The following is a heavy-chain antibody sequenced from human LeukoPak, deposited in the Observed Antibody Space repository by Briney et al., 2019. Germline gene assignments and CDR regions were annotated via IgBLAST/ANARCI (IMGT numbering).Heavy chain of an antibody. J-gene: IGHJ4*02. Sequence: GGSLRLSCAASGFTVSGNYMSWVRQAPGKGLEWVSLIYSGGTTHYADSVKGRFTISRDNSKNTLYLQMSSLRAEDTAVYYCAREILTVTTPALGDYWGQGTLVTVSS. CDR1: GFTVSGNY. V-gene: IGHV3-53*05. CDR3: AREILTVTTPALGDY. D-gene: IGHD4-17*01. CDR2: IYSGGTT.